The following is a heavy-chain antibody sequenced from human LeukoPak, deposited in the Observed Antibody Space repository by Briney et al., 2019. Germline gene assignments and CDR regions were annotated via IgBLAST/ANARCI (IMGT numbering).Heavy chain of an antibody. CDR3: ASEDVDTGDF. CDR1: GFTLTNAG. CDR2: ISHDGTNK. V-gene: IGHV3-30*01. D-gene: IGHD5-18*01. Sequence: GRSLRLSCAASGFTLTNAGIHWVRLAAGKGLEWVSFISHDGTNKYYSDSVDGRFTVSRLNSQNTVYLQMTDLRPDDTATYYCASEDVDTGDFWGQGTLVSVSS. J-gene: IGHJ4*02.